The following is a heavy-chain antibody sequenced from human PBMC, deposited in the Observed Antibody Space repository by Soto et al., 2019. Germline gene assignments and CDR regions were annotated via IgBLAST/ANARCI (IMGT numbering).Heavy chain of an antibody. V-gene: IGHV3-11*05. D-gene: IGHD1-26*01. J-gene: IGHJ4*02. CDR1: GFTFSDYY. CDR2: ISGSSTFT. CDR3: APTRGASGY. Sequence: QVQLVESGGGLVKPGGSLRLSCAASGFTFSDYYMNWIRQAPGKGLEWVSYISGSSTFTNYADSVKGRFTISRDNAKNSLYLQMNSLRADDTVVYYCAPTRGASGYWGQGTLVTVSS.